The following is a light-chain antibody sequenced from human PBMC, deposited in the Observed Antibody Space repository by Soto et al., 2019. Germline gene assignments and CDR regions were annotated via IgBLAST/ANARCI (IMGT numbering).Light chain of an antibody. Sequence: SVLTQPPSVSGAPGQRVTISCTGSSSNIRAGYDVHWYQQLPGTAPKLLIYGNSNRPSGVPDRFSGSKSGTSASLAITGLQAEDEADYYCQSYDSSLSGHWVFGGGTKLTVL. CDR1: SSNIRAGYD. CDR2: GNS. CDR3: QSYDSSLSGHWV. V-gene: IGLV1-40*01. J-gene: IGLJ3*02.